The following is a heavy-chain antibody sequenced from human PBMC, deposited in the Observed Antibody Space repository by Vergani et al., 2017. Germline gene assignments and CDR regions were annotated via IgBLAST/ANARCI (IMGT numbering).Heavy chain of an antibody. CDR1: GASINNDFYY. D-gene: IGHD2-15*01. Sequence: QVQLQESGPGLVKPSQTLSLTCTVSGASINNDFYYWHWIRQPAGKGLEWIGRIYVSGITDYNSSLQSRVSMSVDTSKNQFSLTLNAVTAADTAVYYCARSKSINPWRTESRLGWFFFWAEGTLVTV. V-gene: IGHV4-61*02. CDR3: ARSKSINPWRTESRLGWFFF. J-gene: IGHJ4*02. CDR2: IYVSGIT.